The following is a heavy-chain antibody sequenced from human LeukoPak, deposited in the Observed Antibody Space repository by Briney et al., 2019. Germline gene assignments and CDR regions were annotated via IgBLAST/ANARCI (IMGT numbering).Heavy chain of an antibody. CDR2: INSDGSST. Sequence: PGGSLRLSCAASGFTFSSYEMNWVRQAPGKGLVWVSRINSDGSSTSYADSVKGRFTISRDNAKNTLYLQMNSLRAEDTAVYYCARVGGHSYGLVYYFDYWGQGTLVTVSS. J-gene: IGHJ4*02. D-gene: IGHD5-18*01. V-gene: IGHV3-74*01. CDR3: ARVGGHSYGLVYYFDY. CDR1: GFTFSSYE.